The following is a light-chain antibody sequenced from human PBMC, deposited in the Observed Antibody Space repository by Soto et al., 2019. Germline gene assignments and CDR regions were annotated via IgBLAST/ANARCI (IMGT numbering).Light chain of an antibody. CDR2: EAS. Sequence: DIQMTQSPSTLSTSVGDRATITCRASQNIDRWLAWYQQKPGKAPKLLIYEASSLEGGVPSRFSGSGSGTEFTLSASRLQAEDFATYWCQQYKSGSTFGQGT. CDR1: QNIDRW. J-gene: IGKJ1*01. V-gene: IGKV1-5*01. CDR3: QQYKSGST.